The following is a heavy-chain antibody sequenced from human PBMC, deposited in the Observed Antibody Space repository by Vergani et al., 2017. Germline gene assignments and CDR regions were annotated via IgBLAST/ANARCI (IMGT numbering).Heavy chain of an antibody. CDR1: GGPISSGDYY. J-gene: IGHJ4*02. CDR2: IYYSGST. CDR3: ARDRVLRYFDWLSHLDY. V-gene: IGHV4-30-4*08. Sequence: QVQLQESGPGLVKPSQTLSLTCTVSGGPISSGDYYWSWIRQPPGKGLEWIGYIYYSGSTYYNPSLKSRVTISVDTSKNQFSLKLSSVTAADTAVYYCARDRVLRYFDWLSHLDYWGQGTLVTVSS. D-gene: IGHD3-9*01.